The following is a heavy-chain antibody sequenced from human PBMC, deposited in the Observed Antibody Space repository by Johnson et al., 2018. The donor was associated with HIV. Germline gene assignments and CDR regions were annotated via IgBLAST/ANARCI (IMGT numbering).Heavy chain of an antibody. CDR3: ARVGYSSSWYLGAFDI. CDR1: GFTFSSYD. J-gene: IGHJ3*02. CDR2: IGTAGDT. D-gene: IGHD6-13*01. V-gene: IGHV3-13*01. Sequence: VQLVESGGGLVQPGGSLRLSCAASGFTFSSYDMHWVRQATGKGLEWVSAIGTAGDTYYPGSVKGRFTISRDNSKNTLYLQMHSLRAEDTAVYYCARVGYSSSWYLGAFDIWGQGTMVTVSS.